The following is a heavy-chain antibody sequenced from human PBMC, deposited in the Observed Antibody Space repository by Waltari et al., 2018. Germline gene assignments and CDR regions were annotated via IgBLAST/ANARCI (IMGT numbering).Heavy chain of an antibody. J-gene: IGHJ4*02. D-gene: IGHD3-22*01. Sequence: QLHLQESGPGLVKPSETLSLTCTVSGGSISSGNYYWAWIRQPPGEWLQGIGSISSGGSTYYNPSLGSRVTMSVDTSKNQFSLKLSSVTAADTAVYYCARRAKDTSGYYYLDYWGRGALVTVSS. V-gene: IGHV4-39*01. CDR2: ISSGGST. CDR1: GGSISSGNYY. CDR3: ARRAKDTSGYYYLDY.